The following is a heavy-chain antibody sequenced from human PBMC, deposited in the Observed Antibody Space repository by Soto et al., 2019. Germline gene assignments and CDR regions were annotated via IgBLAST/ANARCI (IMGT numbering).Heavy chain of an antibody. CDR2: ISYSGST. D-gene: IGHD2-15*01. CDR1: GGSISSGNYY. CDR3: ATMGTPATGLYFFDY. Sequence: QVQLQESGPGLVKPSQTLSLTCTVSGGSISSGNYYWSWIRQPPGKGLEWIGFISYSGSTHYSTSLKSRLTISVDTSKSPFSLNLSFVTAADTAVYYCATMGTPATGLYFFDYWGQGSLVTVSS. V-gene: IGHV4-30-4*01. J-gene: IGHJ4*02.